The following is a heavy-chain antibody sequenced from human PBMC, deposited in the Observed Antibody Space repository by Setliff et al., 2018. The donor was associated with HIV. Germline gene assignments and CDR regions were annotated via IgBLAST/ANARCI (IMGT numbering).Heavy chain of an antibody. Sequence: PSETLSLTCTVSGGSIKSSSDYWGWIRQPPGKGREWIGTIYYSGSTYYNPSLKSRVTISVDTSKNQFSLKLSSVTAADTAMYYWARVDPYTSPRGFDSWGQGTLVTVSS. D-gene: IGHD6-19*01. V-gene: IGHV4-39*01. CDR3: ARVDPYTSPRGFDS. CDR1: GGSIKSSSDY. J-gene: IGHJ4*02. CDR2: IYYSGST.